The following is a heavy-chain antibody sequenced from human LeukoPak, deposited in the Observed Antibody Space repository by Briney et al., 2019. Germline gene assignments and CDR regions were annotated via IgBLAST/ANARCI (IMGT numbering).Heavy chain of an antibody. J-gene: IGHJ4*02. Sequence: PGESLRLSCAASGFTFSSYAMNWVRQAPGKGLEWVSYISSSSNTIYYADSVKGRFTISRDNAKNSLYLQMNSLRDEDTAVFYCARAVADCSGTSCLYYFDYWGQGTLVTVSS. CDR1: GFTFSSYA. CDR2: ISSSSNTI. CDR3: ARAVADCSGTSCLYYFDY. V-gene: IGHV3-48*02. D-gene: IGHD2-2*01.